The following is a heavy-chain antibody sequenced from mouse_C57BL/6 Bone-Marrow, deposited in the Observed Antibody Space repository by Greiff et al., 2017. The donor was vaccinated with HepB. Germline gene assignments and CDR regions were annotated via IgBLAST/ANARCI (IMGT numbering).Heavy chain of an antibody. CDR1: GYTFTSYW. J-gene: IGHJ2*01. CDR3: ARPLITTVVGGDY. D-gene: IGHD1-1*01. CDR2: IDPSDSYT. V-gene: IGHV1-50*01. Sequence: LVESGAELVKPGASVKLSCKASGYTFTSYWMQWVKQRPGQGLAWIGEIDPSDSYTNYNQKFKGKATVTVDTSSSTAYMQLSSLTSEDSAVYYCARPLITTVVGGDYWGQGTTLTVSS.